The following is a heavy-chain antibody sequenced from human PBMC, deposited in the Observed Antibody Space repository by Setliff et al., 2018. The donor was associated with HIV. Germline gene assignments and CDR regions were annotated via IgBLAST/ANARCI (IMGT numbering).Heavy chain of an antibody. CDR2: INENGNEK. CDR3: AREYAMAARY. Sequence: ETLRLSCAASGFTFRSFCLSWVRQVPGKGLEWVANINENGNEKYYVDSVKGRFTISRDNAKNSLYLQMNSLRVEDTAVYYCAREYAMAARYWGRGTLVTVSS. J-gene: IGHJ4*02. V-gene: IGHV3-7*03. D-gene: IGHD2-15*01. CDR1: GFTFRSFC.